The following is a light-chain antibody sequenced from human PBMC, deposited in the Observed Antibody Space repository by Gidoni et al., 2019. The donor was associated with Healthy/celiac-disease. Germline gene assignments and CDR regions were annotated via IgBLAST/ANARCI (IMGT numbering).Light chain of an antibody. CDR1: QGISSA. V-gene: IGKV1-13*02. Sequence: ALQLTLSTSSLSASVGDRVTITCRASQGISSALAWYQQKPGKAPKLLIYDASSLESGVPSRFSGSGSGTDFTLTISSLQPEDFATYYCQQFNSYPLLTFGGGTKVEIK. J-gene: IGKJ4*01. CDR2: DAS. CDR3: QQFNSYPLLT.